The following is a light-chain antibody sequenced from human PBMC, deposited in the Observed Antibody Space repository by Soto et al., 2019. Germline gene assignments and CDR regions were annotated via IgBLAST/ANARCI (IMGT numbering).Light chain of an antibody. CDR3: QQYDRASWT. V-gene: IGKV1-5*03. CDR2: RAS. J-gene: IGKJ1*01. CDR1: QSISSW. Sequence: DIQMTQSPSTLSASVGDRVIITCRASQSISSWLAWYQQKPGKAPDLLIYRASTLKTGIPSRFSGSGSGTEFTLHISRLQPDDFATYYCQQYDRASWTFGPGTKVEIK.